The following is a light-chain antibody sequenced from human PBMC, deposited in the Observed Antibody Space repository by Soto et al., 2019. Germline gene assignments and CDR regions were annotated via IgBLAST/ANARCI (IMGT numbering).Light chain of an antibody. CDR2: EVS. CDR3: ASYTSSSTSVI. CDR1: SSDVGGYKY. V-gene: IGLV2-14*01. J-gene: IGLJ2*01. Sequence: QSALTQPASVSGSPGQSITISCTGTSSDVGGYKYVSWYQQHPDKAPKLIIFEVSNRPSGISSRFSGSKSGNTASLTISGLHAEDEADYYCASYTSSSTSVIFGRGTKRTGL.